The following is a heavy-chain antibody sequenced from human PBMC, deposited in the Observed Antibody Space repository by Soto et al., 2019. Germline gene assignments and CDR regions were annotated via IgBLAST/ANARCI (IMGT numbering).Heavy chain of an antibody. V-gene: IGHV1-8*01. CDR3: ARGLRYSSSWSTGNWFDP. CDR2: MNPNSGNT. Sequence: ASVKVSCKASGYTFTSYDTNWVRQATGQGLEWMGWMNPNSGNTGYAQKFQGRVTMTRNTSISTAYMELSSLRSEDTAVYYCARGLRYSSSWSTGNWFDPWGQGTPVTVSS. D-gene: IGHD6-13*01. J-gene: IGHJ5*02. CDR1: GYTFTSYD.